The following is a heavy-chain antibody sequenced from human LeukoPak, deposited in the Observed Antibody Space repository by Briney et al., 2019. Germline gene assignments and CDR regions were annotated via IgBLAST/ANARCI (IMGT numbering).Heavy chain of an antibody. V-gene: IGHV3-21*01. CDR1: GFTFTTYA. CDR2: ISRSSSYI. CDR3: ARDRDSLWFGEPLH. J-gene: IGHJ4*02. D-gene: IGHD3-10*01. Sequence: GGSLRLSCAASGFTFTTYAMSWVRQAPGKGLEWVSSISRSSSYIYYADSVKGRFTISRDNAKNSLYLQMDSLRAEDTAVYYCARDRDSLWFGEPLHWGQGTLVTVSS.